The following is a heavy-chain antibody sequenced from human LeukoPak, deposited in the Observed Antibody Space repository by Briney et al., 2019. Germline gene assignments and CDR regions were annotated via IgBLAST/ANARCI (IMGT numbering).Heavy chain of an antibody. CDR2: IYSGGST. J-gene: IGHJ4*02. CDR3: ARGEDYFAY. V-gene: IGHV3-53*01. Sequence: GGSLRLSCAAPGFTVSSNYMSWVRQAPGKGLEWVSVIYSGGSTYYADSVKGRFSISRDNSKNTLFLQMNSLRAEDTAVYYCARGEDYFAYWGQGTLVTVSS. CDR1: GFTVSSNY.